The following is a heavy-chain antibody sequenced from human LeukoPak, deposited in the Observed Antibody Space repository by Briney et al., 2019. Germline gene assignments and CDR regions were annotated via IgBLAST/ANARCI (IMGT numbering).Heavy chain of an antibody. J-gene: IGHJ4*02. Sequence: PSETLSLTCTVSCGSISSYYWSWIRQPPGKGLEWIGYIYYSGSTNYNPSLKSRVTISVDTSKNQFSLKLSSVTAADTAVYYCARVLLPYGLQTGYDYWGQGTLVTVSS. CDR1: CGSISSYY. CDR2: IYYSGST. CDR3: ARVLLPYGLQTGYDY. D-gene: IGHD1-14*01. V-gene: IGHV4-59*01.